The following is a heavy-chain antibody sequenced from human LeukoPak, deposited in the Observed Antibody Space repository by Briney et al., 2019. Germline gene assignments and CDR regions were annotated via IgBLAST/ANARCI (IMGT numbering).Heavy chain of an antibody. V-gene: IGHV4-4*07. J-gene: IGHJ5*02. Sequence: PSETLSLTCTVSGGSISSYYWSWIRQPAGKGLEWIGRIYTSGSTNYNPSLKSRVTISVDTSKNQFSLKLSSVTAADTAVYYCASHIRLQGLRPWGQGTLVTVSS. CDR2: IYTSGST. D-gene: IGHD4-11*01. CDR1: GGSISSYY. CDR3: ASHIRLQGLRP.